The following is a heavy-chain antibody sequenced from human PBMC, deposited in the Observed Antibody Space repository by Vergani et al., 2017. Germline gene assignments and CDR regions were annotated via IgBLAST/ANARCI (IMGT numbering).Heavy chain of an antibody. CDR1: GYTFTSYG. CDR3: ARDLDSSGRYGAFDI. Sequence: QVQLVQSGAEVKKPGASVKVSCKASGYTFTSYGISWVRQAPGQGLKWMGWISAYNGNTNYAQKLQGRVTMTTDTSTSTAYMELSSLRSEDTAVYYCARDLDSSGRYGAFDIWGQGTMVTVSS. D-gene: IGHD6-19*01. V-gene: IGHV1-18*01. CDR2: ISAYNGNT. J-gene: IGHJ3*02.